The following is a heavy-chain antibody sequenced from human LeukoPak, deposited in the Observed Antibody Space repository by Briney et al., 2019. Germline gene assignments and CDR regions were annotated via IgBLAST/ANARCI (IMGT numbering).Heavy chain of an antibody. V-gene: IGHV1-2*06. CDR3: ARYLSDSSGTEAYYYYYAMDV. J-gene: IGHJ6*02. CDR1: GYTVTGYC. D-gene: IGHD3-22*01. CDR2: INPNSGGT. Sequence: ASVKVSCKASGYTVTGYCRHWVRRARGQGREGMGRINPNSGGTNYAKKFHGRLNMTRDTSISKAYMELSRLRSDETAAYYGARYLSDSSGTEAYYYYYAMDVWGQGTTVTVSS.